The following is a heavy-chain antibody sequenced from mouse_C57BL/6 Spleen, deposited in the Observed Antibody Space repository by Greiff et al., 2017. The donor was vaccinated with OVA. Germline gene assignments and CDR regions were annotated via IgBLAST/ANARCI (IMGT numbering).Heavy chain of an antibody. J-gene: IGHJ2*01. D-gene: IGHD2-1*01. V-gene: IGHV5-4*01. CDR1: GFTFSSYA. CDR3: AREVYGNYEDY. Sequence: EVKVVESGGGLVKPGGSLKLSCAASGFTFSSYAMSWVRQTPEKRLEWVATISDGGSYTYYPDNVKGRFTISRDNAKNNLYLQMSHLKSEDTAMYYCAREVYGNYEDYWGQGTTLTVSS. CDR2: ISDGGSYT.